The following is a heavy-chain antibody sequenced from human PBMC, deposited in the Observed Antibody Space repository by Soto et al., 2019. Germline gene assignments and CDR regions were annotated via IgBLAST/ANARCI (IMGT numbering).Heavy chain of an antibody. V-gene: IGHV1-18*04. Sequence: ASSEVSCKASGYTFTSYGISWVRQAPGQGLEWMGWISAYNGNTNYAQKLQGRVTMTTDTSTSTAYMELRSLRSDDTAVYYCARDSYYDSSGYYGNDYWGQGTLVTVSS. CDR3: ARDSYYDSSGYYGNDY. J-gene: IGHJ4*02. CDR1: GYTFTSYG. CDR2: ISAYNGNT. D-gene: IGHD3-22*01.